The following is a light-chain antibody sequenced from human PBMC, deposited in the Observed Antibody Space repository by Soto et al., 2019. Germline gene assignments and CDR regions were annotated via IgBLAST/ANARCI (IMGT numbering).Light chain of an antibody. J-gene: IGLJ1*01. CDR3: CSYAGGNLYV. CDR2: DVT. CDR1: NSDVGGYNY. V-gene: IGLV2-11*01. Sequence: QSALTQPRSVSGSPRQSVSISCTGTNSDVGGYNYVSWYQQHPAKAPRLIIYDVTNRPSGVPDRFSGSKSGNTASLTISGLQADDEADYYCCSYAGGNLYVFGTGTKVTVL.